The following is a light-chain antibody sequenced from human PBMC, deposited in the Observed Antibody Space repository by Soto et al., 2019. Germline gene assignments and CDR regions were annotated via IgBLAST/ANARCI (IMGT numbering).Light chain of an antibody. CDR1: QSVSNNY. CDR2: GAS. J-gene: IGKJ1*01. CDR3: QQYGSSCT. V-gene: IGKV3-20*01. Sequence: EIVLTQSPATLSLSPGERATLSCRASQSVSNNYLAWYQQKPGQAPRLLIYGASNWATGIPDRFSGSGSGTDFTLTISRLEPDDFAVYYCQQYGSSCTFGQGTKVDIK.